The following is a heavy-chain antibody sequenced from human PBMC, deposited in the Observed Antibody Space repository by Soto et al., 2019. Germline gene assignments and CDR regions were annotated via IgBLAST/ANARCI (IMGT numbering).Heavy chain of an antibody. CDR1: GFTFDDYG. CDR3: ARGYCSGGSCYPVVSYFDY. Sequence: PGGSLRLSCAASGFTFDDYGMSWVRQAPGKGLEWVSGINWNGGSTGYADSVKGRFTISRDNAKNSLYLQMNSLRAEDTALYYCARGYCSGGSCYPVVSYFDYWGQGTLVTVSS. D-gene: IGHD2-15*01. CDR2: INWNGGST. V-gene: IGHV3-20*04. J-gene: IGHJ4*02.